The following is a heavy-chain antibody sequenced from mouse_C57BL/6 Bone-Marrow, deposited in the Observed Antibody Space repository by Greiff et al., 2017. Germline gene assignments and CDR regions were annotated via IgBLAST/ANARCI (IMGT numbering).Heavy chain of an antibody. J-gene: IGHJ2*01. D-gene: IGHD3-2*02. CDR2: INPSNGGT. Sequence: QVQLQQPGTELVKPGASVKLSCKASGYTFPSYWMHWVKQRPGQGLEWIGNINPSNGGTNYNEKFKSKATLTVDKSSSTAYMQLSSLTSEDSAVYYCAREGGYKGGDFDYWGQGTTLTGSS. V-gene: IGHV1-53*01. CDR1: GYTFPSYW. CDR3: AREGGYKGGDFDY.